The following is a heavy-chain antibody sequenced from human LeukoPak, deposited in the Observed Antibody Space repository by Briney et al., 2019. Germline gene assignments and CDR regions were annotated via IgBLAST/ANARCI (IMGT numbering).Heavy chain of an antibody. J-gene: IGHJ6*03. CDR1: GYTFTSYG. CDR3: ASSMGSGRYSGSIYYYYYYMDV. CDR2: ISAYNGNT. D-gene: IGHD3-10*01. Sequence: ASAKVSCKASGYTFTSYGISWVRQAPGQGLEWMGWISAYNGNTNYAQKLQGRVTMTTDTSTSTAYMELRSLRSDDTAVYYCASSMGSGRYSGSIYYYYYYMDVWGKGTTVTVSS. V-gene: IGHV1-18*01.